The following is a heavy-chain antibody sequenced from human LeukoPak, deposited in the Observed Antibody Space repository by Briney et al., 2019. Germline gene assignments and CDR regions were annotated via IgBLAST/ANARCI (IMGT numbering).Heavy chain of an antibody. D-gene: IGHD6-13*01. CDR3: ARGGVAAAGTWSYGMDV. V-gene: IGHV6-1*01. CDR1: GDSVSSNSAA. Sequence: SRTLSLTCAISGDSVSSNSAAWNWIRQSPSRGLEWLGRTYYRSKWYNDYAVSVKSRITINPDTSKNQFSLQLNSVTPEDTAVYYCARGGVAAAGTWSYGMDVWGQGTTVTVSS. CDR2: TYYRSKWYN. J-gene: IGHJ6*02.